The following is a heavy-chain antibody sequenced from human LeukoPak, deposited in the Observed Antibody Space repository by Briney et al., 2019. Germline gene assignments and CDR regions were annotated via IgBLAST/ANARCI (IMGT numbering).Heavy chain of an antibody. CDR1: GFTFSSYW. D-gene: IGHD1-26*01. V-gene: IGHV3-7*01. J-gene: IGHJ4*02. CDR3: ARSGGELRLGYYFDY. CDR2: IKQDGSEK. Sequence: GGSLRLSCAAFGFTFSSYWMSWVRQAPGKGLEWVANIKQDGSEKYYVDSVKGRFTISRDNAKNSLYLQMNSLRAEDTAVYYCARSGGELRLGYYFDYWGQGTLVTVSS.